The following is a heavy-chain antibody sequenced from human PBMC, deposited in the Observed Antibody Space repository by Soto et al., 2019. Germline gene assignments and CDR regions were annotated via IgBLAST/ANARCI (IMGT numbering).Heavy chain of an antibody. V-gene: IGHV3-33*01. CDR2: IWNDGSNE. CDR3: ARGARGWEMAIYYFDY. CDR1: GFTFSTYG. D-gene: IGHD1-26*01. J-gene: IGHJ4*02. Sequence: GGSLRLSCEASGFTFSTYGMHWIRQAPGKGLEWLAIIWNDGSNEYYADSVKGRFTISRDNSKNTLYLQMNSLRAEDTAVYYCARGARGWEMAIYYFDYWGQGTPVTVSS.